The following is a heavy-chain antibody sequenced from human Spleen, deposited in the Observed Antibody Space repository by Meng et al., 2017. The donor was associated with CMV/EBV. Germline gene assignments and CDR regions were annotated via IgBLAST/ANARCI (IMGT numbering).Heavy chain of an antibody. CDR1: GGSLNTNNNF. V-gene: IGHV4-39*07. J-gene: IGHJ5*02. CDR2: IYYSGRT. Sequence: SETLSLTCSVSGGSLNTNNNFWGWIRQPPGKGLEWIGNIYYSGRTYYNPSLKSRVIISLETSESQFSLRLTSVTAADTAVYYCARGAERFWNYGTTRGNWFDPWGRGTVVTVSS. D-gene: IGHD3-3*01. CDR3: ARGAERFWNYGTTRGNWFDP.